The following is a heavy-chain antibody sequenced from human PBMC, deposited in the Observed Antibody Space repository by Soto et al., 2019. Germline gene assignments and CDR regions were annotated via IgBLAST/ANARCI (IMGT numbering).Heavy chain of an antibody. CDR3: ARDRPSRPYYYYYYMDV. J-gene: IGHJ6*03. CDR1: GGSISSYY. D-gene: IGHD1-1*01. V-gene: IGHV4-59*01. CDR2: IYYSGST. Sequence: SETLSLTCTVSGGSISSYYWSWIRQPPGKGLEWIGYIYYSGSTNYNPSLKSRVTISVDTSKNQFSLKLSSVTAADTAVYYCARDRPSRPYYYYYYMDVWGKGTTVTVSS.